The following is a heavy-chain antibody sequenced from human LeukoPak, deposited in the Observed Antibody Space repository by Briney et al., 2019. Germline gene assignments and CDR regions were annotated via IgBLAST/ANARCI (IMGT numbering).Heavy chain of an antibody. D-gene: IGHD1-26*01. CDR1: GYTFTTYN. CDR3: ARGTSGSYYS. Sequence: ASVKVSCKASGYTFTTYNINWVRQAPGQGLEWMGWISGYNGNTNYAQKLQGRVTMTTDTSTSTAYMELRSLKSDDTAVYYCARGTSGSYYSWGQGTLVTVSS. V-gene: IGHV1-18*01. J-gene: IGHJ4*02. CDR2: ISGYNGNT.